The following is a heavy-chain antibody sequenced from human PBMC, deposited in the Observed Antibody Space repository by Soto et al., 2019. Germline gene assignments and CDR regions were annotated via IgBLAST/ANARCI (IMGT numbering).Heavy chain of an antibody. V-gene: IGHV3-7*04. CDR2: IKEDGSEK. CDR3: ARATGADQEDY. D-gene: IGHD2-2*01. J-gene: IGHJ4*02. Sequence: EVHLVESGGGLVQPGGSLRLSCAASGFTFRTYWLSWVRQAPGKGLEWVANIKEDGSEKYYVDSVKGRCTISRDNAKNSLYLQMNSLRAEDTAVYYCARATGADQEDYCGQGTLVTVSS. CDR1: GFTFRTYW.